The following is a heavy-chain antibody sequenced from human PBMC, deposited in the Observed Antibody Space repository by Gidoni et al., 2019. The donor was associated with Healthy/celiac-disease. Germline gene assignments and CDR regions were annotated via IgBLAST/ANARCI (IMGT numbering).Heavy chain of an antibody. CDR3: AKQVAVAGRVDY. J-gene: IGHJ4*02. D-gene: IGHD6-19*01. CDR1: GFTFSSYA. Sequence: VQLFESGGGLVQPGGSLRLSCVASGFTFSSYAMSWVRQAPGKGLEWVSSIGGSGGSTYYADSVKGRFTISRDNSKNTLYLQMNSLRAEDTAVYYCAKQVAVAGRVDYWAREPWSPSPQ. CDR2: IGGSGGST. V-gene: IGHV3-23*01.